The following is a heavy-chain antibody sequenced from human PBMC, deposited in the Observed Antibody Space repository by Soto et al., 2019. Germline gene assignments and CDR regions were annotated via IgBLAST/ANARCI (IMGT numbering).Heavy chain of an antibody. D-gene: IGHD6-13*01. J-gene: IGHJ4*02. CDR1: GYTFTSYA. CDR2: INAGNGNT. Sequence: GASVKVSCKASGYTFTSYAMHWVRQAPGQRLEWMGWINAGNGNTKYSQKFQGRVTISRDNSRNTLYLVLNSLRAEDTAVYYCAMGLAAAGPLDYWGQGTLVTVSS. CDR3: AMGLAAAGPLDY. V-gene: IGHV1-3*01.